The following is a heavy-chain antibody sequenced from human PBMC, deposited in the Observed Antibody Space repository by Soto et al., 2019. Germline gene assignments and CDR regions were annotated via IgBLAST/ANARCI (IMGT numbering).Heavy chain of an antibody. CDR3: ARMTTGNYYYMDV. V-gene: IGHV4-59*08. CDR2: IYYTGST. J-gene: IGHJ6*03. CDR1: GGSISSYY. D-gene: IGHD4-17*01. Sequence: SETLSLTCTVSGGSISSYYWSWIRQPPGKGLEWIGYIYYTGSTNYNPSLKSRVTISVDTSKNQFSLKMRSVTAADTAVYYCARMTTGNYYYMDVWGKGTTVTVSS.